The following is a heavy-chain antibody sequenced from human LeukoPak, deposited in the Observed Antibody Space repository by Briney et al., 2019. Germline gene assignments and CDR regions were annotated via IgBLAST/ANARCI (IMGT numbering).Heavy chain of an antibody. Sequence: SETLSLTCAVYGGSFSGHYWSWIRQSPGKGLEWIGDINHSGGTIYNPSLKSRATISLETSMHHFSLRLSSVTAADTGVYFCARGEASSSGFFDHWGQGTLVTVSA. J-gene: IGHJ5*02. CDR2: INHSGGT. V-gene: IGHV4-34*01. CDR3: ARGEASSSGFFDH. D-gene: IGHD6-6*01. CDR1: GGSFSGHY.